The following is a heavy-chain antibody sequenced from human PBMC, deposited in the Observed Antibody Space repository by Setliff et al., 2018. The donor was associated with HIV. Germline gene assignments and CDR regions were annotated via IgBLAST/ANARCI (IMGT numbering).Heavy chain of an antibody. Sequence: SETLSLTCTVSGGSISSSYWTWNRQSPGKGLEWIGNIHYSVSTNYNPSLKSRVTISGDTSRSQFSLKLSSVTAADTAVYYCARGRDKYGPIDYWGQGTLVTVSS. V-gene: IGHV4-59*01. J-gene: IGHJ4*02. D-gene: IGHD3-10*01. CDR3: ARGRDKYGPIDY. CDR1: GGSISSSY. CDR2: IHYSVST.